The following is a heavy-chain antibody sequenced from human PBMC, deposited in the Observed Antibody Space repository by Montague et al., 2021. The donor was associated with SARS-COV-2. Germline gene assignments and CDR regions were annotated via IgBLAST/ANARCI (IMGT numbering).Heavy chain of an antibody. CDR2: IYSGGSST. CDR3: AKDRDPSSAYGMDV. Sequence: SLRLSCAASGFTFGMYAMSWVRQAPGKGLEWVSVIYSGGSSTYYADSVKGRFTISRDNSKNTLYLQVNSLRAEDTAVYYCAKDRDPSSAYGMDVWGQGTTVTVSS. CDR1: GFTFGMYA. V-gene: IGHV3-23*03. D-gene: IGHD3-10*01. J-gene: IGHJ6*02.